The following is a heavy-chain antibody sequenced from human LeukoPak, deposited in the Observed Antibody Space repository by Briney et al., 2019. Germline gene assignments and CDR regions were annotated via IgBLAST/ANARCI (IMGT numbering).Heavy chain of an antibody. CDR1: GFTFSSYS. V-gene: IGHV4-39*01. Sequence: GSLRLPCAASGFTFSSYSMSWVRQPPGKGLEWIGSIYYSGSTYYNPSLKSRVTISVDTSKNQFSLKLSSVTAADTAVYYCARQLGYCSSTSCYADKVDYWGQGTLVTVSS. J-gene: IGHJ4*02. CDR3: ARQLGYCSSTSCYADKVDY. D-gene: IGHD2-2*01. CDR2: IYYSGST.